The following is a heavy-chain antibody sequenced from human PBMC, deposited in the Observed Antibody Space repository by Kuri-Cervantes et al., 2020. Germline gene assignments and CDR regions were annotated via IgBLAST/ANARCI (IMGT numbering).Heavy chain of an antibody. Sequence: GESLKISCAASGFTFSDYYMSWIRQAPGKGLEWVSYISSSGGIRYYADSVKGRFTISRDNAKNSLFLQMNSLRAEDTAVYYCARGGSGLMDGRAFDIWGQGTMVTVSS. CDR3: ARGGSGLMDGRAFDI. CDR1: GFTFSDYY. CDR2: ISSSGGIR. V-gene: IGHV3-11*01. D-gene: IGHD2-2*03. J-gene: IGHJ3*02.